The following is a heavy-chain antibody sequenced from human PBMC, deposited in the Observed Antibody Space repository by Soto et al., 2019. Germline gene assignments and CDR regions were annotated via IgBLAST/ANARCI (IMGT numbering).Heavy chain of an antibody. D-gene: IGHD4-17*01. J-gene: IGHJ4*02. CDR3: AREHDYGGRSDY. CDR2: INHSGST. Sequence: PSETLSLTCAVYCGSFSGYYWSWIRQPPGKGLEWIGEINHSGSTNYNPSLKSRVTISVDTSKNQFSLKLSSVTAADTAVYYCAREHDYGGRSDYWGQGTLVTVSS. CDR1: CGSFSGYY. V-gene: IGHV4-34*01.